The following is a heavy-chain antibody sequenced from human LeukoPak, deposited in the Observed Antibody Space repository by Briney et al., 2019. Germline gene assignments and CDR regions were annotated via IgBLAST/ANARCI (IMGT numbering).Heavy chain of an antibody. J-gene: IGHJ4*02. V-gene: IGHV4-34*01. CDR1: GGSFSGYY. D-gene: IGHD4-23*01. Sequence: SETLSLTCAVYGGSFSGYYWSWIRQPPGNGLEWIGEINHSGSTNYNPSLKSRVTISVDTSKNQFSLKLSSVTAADTAVYYCARGGGRYGGNFDYWGQGNLVTVSS. CDR3: ARGGGRYGGNFDY. CDR2: INHSGST.